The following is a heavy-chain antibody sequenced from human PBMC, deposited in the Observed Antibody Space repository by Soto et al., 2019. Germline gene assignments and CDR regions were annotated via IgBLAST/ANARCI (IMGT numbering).Heavy chain of an antibody. V-gene: IGHV3-30-3*01. Sequence: QVQLVESGGGVVQPGRSLRLSCAASGFTFSTHNMHWVRQAPGKGLEWVALVLFDGSNQYYADSVKGRFTISRDNSKNTVHVEMNSLRVEDTAVYYCARDSGDNNGHGMDVWGQGTTVTVSS. D-gene: IGHD1-1*01. CDR3: ARDSGDNNGHGMDV. CDR2: VLFDGSNQ. J-gene: IGHJ6*02. CDR1: GFTFSTHN.